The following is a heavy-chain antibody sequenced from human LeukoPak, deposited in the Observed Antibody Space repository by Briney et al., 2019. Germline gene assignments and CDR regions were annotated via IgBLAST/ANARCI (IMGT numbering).Heavy chain of an antibody. CDR2: INTNTGNP. CDR3: AMTVPAADKYYFDC. J-gene: IGHJ4*02. CDR1: GYTFSSSA. V-gene: IGHV7-4-1*02. D-gene: IGHD2-2*01. Sequence: ASVKVSCKASGYTFSSSAINWVRQAPGQGREWMGWINTNTGNPTYAQGFTGRFVFSLDTSVSTAYLQISGLKAEDTAVYYCAMTVPAADKYYFDCWGQGTLVTVSS.